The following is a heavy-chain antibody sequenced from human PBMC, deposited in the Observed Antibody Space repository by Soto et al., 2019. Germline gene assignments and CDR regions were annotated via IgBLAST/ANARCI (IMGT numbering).Heavy chain of an antibody. V-gene: IGHV3-13*01. Sequence: GGSLRLSCSASGFIFSNYDMHWVRQTAREGLEWVSLIDTGDDTYYADSVKGRFTISRDNSKNTLYLQMNSLRAEDTAVYYCARDEAAAGTTLMYYWGQGTLVTVSS. CDR2: IDTGDDT. CDR1: GFIFSNYD. D-gene: IGHD6-13*01. J-gene: IGHJ4*02. CDR3: ARDEAAAGTTLMYY.